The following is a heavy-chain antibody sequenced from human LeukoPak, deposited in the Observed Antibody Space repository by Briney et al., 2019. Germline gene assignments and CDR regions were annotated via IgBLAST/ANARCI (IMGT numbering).Heavy chain of an antibody. V-gene: IGHV3-66*01. D-gene: IGHD5-24*01. CDR1: GITVSENY. CDR2: IYGGGST. J-gene: IGHJ4*02. CDR3: ARGGEMATIPRAFDY. Sequence: GGSLRLSCAVSGITVSENYMNWVRQTPGKDLEWVSVIYGGGSTFYADSVKGRFTISRDTSKNTLYLQMNSLRAEDTAVYYCARGGEMATIPRAFDYWGQGTLVTVSS.